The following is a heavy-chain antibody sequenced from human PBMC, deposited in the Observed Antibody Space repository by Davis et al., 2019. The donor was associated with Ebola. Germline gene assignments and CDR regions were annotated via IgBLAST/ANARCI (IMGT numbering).Heavy chain of an antibody. Sequence: GESLNIPCAVPGLTFRSHTMNWVRQAPGKGLEWVSSISSSSYSINYADSVKGRFTISRDNGGNSLFLQMNSLSAEESAMYYCTRGNWNYPNGGQGTLVTVSS. CDR3: TRGNWNYPN. D-gene: IGHD1-7*01. J-gene: IGHJ4*02. CDR2: ISSSSYSI. CDR1: GLTFRSHT. V-gene: IGHV3-21*01.